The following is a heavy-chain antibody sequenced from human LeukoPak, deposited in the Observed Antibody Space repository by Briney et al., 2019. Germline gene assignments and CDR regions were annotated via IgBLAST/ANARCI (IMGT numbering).Heavy chain of an antibody. CDR1: GFTFSSYE. D-gene: IGHD2-8*01. J-gene: IGHJ4*02. CDR3: ASSSICYRCLDY. CDR2: ISSSGSTI. V-gene: IGHV3-48*03. Sequence: PGGSLRLSCAASGFTFSSYEMNWVRQAPGKGLEWVSYISSSGSTIYYADSVKGRFTISRDNAKNSLYLQMNSLRDEDTAVYYCASSSICYRCLDYWGQGTLVTVSS.